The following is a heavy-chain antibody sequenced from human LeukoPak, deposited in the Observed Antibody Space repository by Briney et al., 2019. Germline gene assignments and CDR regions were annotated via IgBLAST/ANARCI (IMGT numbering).Heavy chain of an antibody. CDR3: ARVGMGTFYYMDV. J-gene: IGHJ6*03. CDR1: GYTFTGYY. D-gene: IGHD5-24*01. CDR2: INPNSGGT. Sequence: ASVKVSCKASGYTFTGYYIHWVRQAPGQGLEWMGWINPNSGGTNYAQKFQGRVTMTRDTSISTAYMELSRLRSDDTAVYYCARVGMGTFYYMDVWGKGTTVTVSS. V-gene: IGHV1-2*02.